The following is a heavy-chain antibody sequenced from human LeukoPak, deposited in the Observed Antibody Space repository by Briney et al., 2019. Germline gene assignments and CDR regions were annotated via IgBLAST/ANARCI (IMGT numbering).Heavy chain of an antibody. J-gene: IGHJ2*01. Sequence: GGSLRLSCAASGFTFSRHSINWVRQAPGKGLEWVSSISSSSSYIYYADSVKGRFTISRDNAKNSLYLQMNSLRAEDTALYYCAKDKGRRGVGATSRYFDLWGRGTLVTVSS. CDR1: GFTFSRHS. CDR3: AKDKGRRGVGATSRYFDL. D-gene: IGHD1-26*01. V-gene: IGHV3-21*04. CDR2: ISSSSSYI.